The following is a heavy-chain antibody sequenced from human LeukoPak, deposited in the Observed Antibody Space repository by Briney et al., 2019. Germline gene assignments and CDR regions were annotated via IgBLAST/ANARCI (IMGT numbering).Heavy chain of an antibody. CDR1: GFTFSSYA. D-gene: IGHD3-10*01. V-gene: IGHV3-23*01. J-gene: IGHJ4*02. Sequence: GGSLRLSCAASGFTFSSYAMSWVRQAPGKGLEWVSTISGSGGSTYYADSVKGRFTISRDNSKNTLYLQMNSLRAEDTAVYYCAKDSYVYYYGSGSYIWGQGTLVTVSS. CDR3: AKDSYVYYYGSGSYI. CDR2: ISGSGGST.